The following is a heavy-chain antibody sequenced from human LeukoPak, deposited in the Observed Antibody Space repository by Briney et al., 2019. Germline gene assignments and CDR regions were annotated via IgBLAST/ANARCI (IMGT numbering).Heavy chain of an antibody. V-gene: IGHV4-39*07. J-gene: IGHJ4*02. CDR3: ARTAIAVAATPNYYFDY. CDR1: GGSISSSSYY. Sequence: SETLSLTCTVSGGSISSSSYYWGWIRQPPGKGLEWIGSIYYSGSTYYNPSLKSRVTISVDTSKNQFSLRLSSVTAADTAVYYCARTAIAVAATPNYYFDYWGQGTLVTVSS. D-gene: IGHD6-19*01. CDR2: IYYSGST.